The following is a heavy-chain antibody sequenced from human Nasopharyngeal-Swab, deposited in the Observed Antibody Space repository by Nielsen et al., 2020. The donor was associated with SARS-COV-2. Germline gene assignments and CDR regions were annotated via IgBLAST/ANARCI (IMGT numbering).Heavy chain of an antibody. D-gene: IGHD3-22*01. CDR3: ARGFHYYDSSANDAFDI. CDR2: IYTSGST. Sequence: SETLSLTCTVSGGSISSGSYYWSWIRQPAGKGLEWIGRIYTSGSTNYNPSLKSRVTISVDTSKNQFSLNLSSVTAADTAVYYCARGFHYYDSSANDAFDIWGQGTMVTVSS. CDR1: GGSISSGSYY. J-gene: IGHJ3*02. V-gene: IGHV4-61*02.